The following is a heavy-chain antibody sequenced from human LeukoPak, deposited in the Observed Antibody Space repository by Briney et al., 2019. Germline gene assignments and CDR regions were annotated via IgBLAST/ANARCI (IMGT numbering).Heavy chain of an antibody. CDR3: ARKTYGPLVPHP. J-gene: IGHJ5*02. D-gene: IGHD3-10*01. CDR1: GYSISSSNW. Sequence: TLSLTCAVSGYSISSSNWWGWIRQPPGKALEWLALIYWNDDKRYSPSLKSRLTITKDTSKNQVVLTMTNMDPVDTATYYCARKTYGPLVPHPWGQGTLVTVSS. V-gene: IGHV2-5*01. CDR2: IYWNDDK.